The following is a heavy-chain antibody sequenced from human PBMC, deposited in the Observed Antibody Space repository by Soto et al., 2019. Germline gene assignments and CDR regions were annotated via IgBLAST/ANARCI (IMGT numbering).Heavy chain of an antibody. D-gene: IGHD6-13*01. CDR3: AREEQQLLWDWFDP. CDR1: GYTFTSYA. V-gene: IGHV1-3*01. CDR2: INAGNGNT. J-gene: IGHJ5*02. Sequence: ASVKVSCKASGYTFTSYAMHWVRQAPGQRLEWMGWINAGNGNTKYSQKFQGRVTITRDTSASTAYTELSSLRSEDTAVYYCAREEQQLLWDWFDPWGQGTLVTVSS.